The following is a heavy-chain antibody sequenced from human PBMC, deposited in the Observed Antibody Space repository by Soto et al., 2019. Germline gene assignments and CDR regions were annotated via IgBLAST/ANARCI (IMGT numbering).Heavy chain of an antibody. V-gene: IGHV1-3*01. J-gene: IGHJ5*02. CDR2: IDAGNGNT. CDR3: AASVAYDP. CDR1: GYTFTNYL. Sequence: GASVKVSCKASGYTFTNYLIHWVRQAPGQRLEWMGWIDAGNGNTKYSQKFQGRVTITRDTSATTAYMELSSLRYEDSALYYCAASVAYDPWGPGTLVTGS.